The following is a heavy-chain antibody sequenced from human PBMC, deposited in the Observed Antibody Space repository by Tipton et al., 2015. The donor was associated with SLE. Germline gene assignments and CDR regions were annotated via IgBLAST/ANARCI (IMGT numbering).Heavy chain of an antibody. V-gene: IGHV4-59*12. Sequence: TLSLTCTVSGGSISSNYWNWIRQPPGKGLEWIGNIHYNGHSDYNPSLKSQITMSVDTTKNQFSLRLRSVTAAETAMYYCARDRRKRHGDGFLWFGNNDDAHYYYMDVWGRGTTVTVS. CDR1: GGSISSNY. D-gene: IGHD3-10*01. CDR3: ARDRRKRHGDGFLWFGNNDDAHYYYMDV. J-gene: IGHJ6*03. CDR2: IHYNGHS.